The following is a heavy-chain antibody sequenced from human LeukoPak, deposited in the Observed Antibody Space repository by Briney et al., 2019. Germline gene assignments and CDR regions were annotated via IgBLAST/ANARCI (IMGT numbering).Heavy chain of an antibody. D-gene: IGHD5-18*01. Sequence: ASVKVSCKASGYTFSSYAISWVRQAPGQGLEWMGWINPNSGGTNYAQKFQGRVTMTRDTSISAAYMELSRLRSDDTAVYYCAGGPDTAMDYWGQGTLVTVSS. CDR1: GYTFSSYA. V-gene: IGHV1-2*02. CDR2: INPNSGGT. CDR3: AGGPDTAMDY. J-gene: IGHJ4*02.